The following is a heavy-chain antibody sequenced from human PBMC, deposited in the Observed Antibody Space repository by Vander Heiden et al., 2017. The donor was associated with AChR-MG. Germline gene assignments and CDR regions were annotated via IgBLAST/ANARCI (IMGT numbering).Heavy chain of an antibody. V-gene: IGHV3-30-3*01. J-gene: IGHJ4*02. CDR3: ARDRGSSGWFRIIYYFDY. D-gene: IGHD6-19*01. Sequence: QVQLVESGGGVVQPGRSLRLSCAASGFTFSSYAMHRVRQAPGKGLEWVAVISYDGSNKYYADSVKGRFTISRDNSKNTLYLQMNSLRAEDTAVYYCARDRGSSGWFRIIYYFDYWGQGTLVTVSS. CDR1: GFTFSSYA. CDR2: ISYDGSNK.